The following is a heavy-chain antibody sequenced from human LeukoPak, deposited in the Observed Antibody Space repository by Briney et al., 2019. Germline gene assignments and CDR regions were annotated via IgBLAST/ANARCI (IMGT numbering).Heavy chain of an antibody. J-gene: IGHJ6*02. V-gene: IGHV1-18*01. CDR3: ATVVTPLLYYCYGMDV. D-gene: IGHD4-23*01. CDR1: GYTFTSYG. CDR2: ISAYNGNT. Sequence: GASVKVSCKASGYTFTSYGINWVRQAPGQGLEWMGWISAYNGNTNYAQKLQDRVTMTTDTSTRTAYMELSSLRSEDTAVYYCATVVTPLLYYCYGMDVWGQGTTVTVSS.